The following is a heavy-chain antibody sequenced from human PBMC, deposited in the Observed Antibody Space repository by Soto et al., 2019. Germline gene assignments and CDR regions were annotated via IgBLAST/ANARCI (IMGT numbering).Heavy chain of an antibody. V-gene: IGHV4-30-2*01. CDR2: ISPSGSP. CDR1: RGSVSSGGYS. D-gene: IGHD2-8*01. CDR3: TRGVLA. J-gene: IGHJ5*02. Sequence: KTSETLSLTCSVSRGSVSSGGYSWSWIRQAPGKGLEWIGFISPSGSPAYNPSLKSRVSISVDTSNNQISLELSSVTAADTAVYYCTRGVLAWGPGTLVTRLL.